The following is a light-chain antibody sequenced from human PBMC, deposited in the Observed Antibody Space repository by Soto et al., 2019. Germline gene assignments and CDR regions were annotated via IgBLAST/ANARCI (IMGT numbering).Light chain of an antibody. J-gene: IGLJ3*02. V-gene: IGLV1-44*01. Sequence: QSVLTQPPSASGAPGQRVTISCFGSASNIGTYAVNWYQQLPGTAPKLLIYSNDQRPSGLPDRFSGSKSGTSASLAISGLQSDDEADYYCASWDDSVNGRVFGGGTKLTVL. CDR3: ASWDDSVNGRV. CDR1: ASNIGTYA. CDR2: SND.